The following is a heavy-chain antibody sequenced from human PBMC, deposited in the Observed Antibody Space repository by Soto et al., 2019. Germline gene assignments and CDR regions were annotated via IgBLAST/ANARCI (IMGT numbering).Heavy chain of an antibody. CDR1: GGSISSGGYY. CDR2: IYYSGST. V-gene: IGHV4-31*03. J-gene: IGHJ3*02. Sequence: SETLSLTCTVSGGSISSGGYYWSWIRQHPGKGLEWIGYIYYSGSTYYNPSLKSRVTISVDTSKNQFSLKLSSVTAADTAVYYCARGQEYYDFWSGPKTYAFDIWGQGTMVTVSS. CDR3: ARGQEYYDFWSGPKTYAFDI. D-gene: IGHD3-3*01.